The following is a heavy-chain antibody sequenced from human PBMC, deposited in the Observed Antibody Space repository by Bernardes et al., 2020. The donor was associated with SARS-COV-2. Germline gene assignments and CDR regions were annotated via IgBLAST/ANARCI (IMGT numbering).Heavy chain of an antibody. CDR2: SRNKGNSYTT. CDR3: ARYSSGQTHNYYGMDV. D-gene: IGHD6-19*01. J-gene: IGHJ6*02. Sequence: GSLRLSCAASGFTFSDYYMDWVRQAPGKGLEWVGRSRNKGNSYTTAYAASVKGRFTISRDDSKNSLYLQMNSLKTEDTAVYYCARYSSGQTHNYYGMDVWGQGTTVTVSS. V-gene: IGHV3-72*01. CDR1: GFTFSDYY.